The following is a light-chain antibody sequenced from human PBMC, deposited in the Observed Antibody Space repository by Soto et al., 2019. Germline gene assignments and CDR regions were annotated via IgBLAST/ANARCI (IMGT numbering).Light chain of an antibody. Sequence: EIVMMQSAAALSVSPGESVTLSCRASQLFSSNLAWYQHKPGQAPRLLIYGVSTRDTGVPDRFSGSASGTEFTPTISSLQSEDFAVYYCQQYNNWPRTFGQGTRLEIK. J-gene: IGKJ5*01. CDR2: GVS. CDR3: QQYNNWPRT. V-gene: IGKV3-15*01. CDR1: QLFSSN.